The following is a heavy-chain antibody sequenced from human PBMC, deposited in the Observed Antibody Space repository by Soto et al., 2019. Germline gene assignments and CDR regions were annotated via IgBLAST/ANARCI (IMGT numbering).Heavy chain of an antibody. CDR1: GCTFSSYT. D-gene: IGHD2-2*01. CDR3: ASVLLGYCSSTSCYESYYYYMDV. CDR2: IIPILGIA. V-gene: IGHV1-69*02. Sequence: SVKVSCKASGCTFSSYTISCVRQAPGQGLEWMGRIIPILGIANYAQKFQGRVTITADKSTSTAYMELSSLRSEDTAVYYCASVLLGYCSSTSCYESYYYYMDVWGKGTTVTVSS. J-gene: IGHJ6*03.